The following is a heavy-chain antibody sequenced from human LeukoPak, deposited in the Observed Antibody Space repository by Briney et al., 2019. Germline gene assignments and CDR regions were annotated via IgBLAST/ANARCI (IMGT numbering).Heavy chain of an antibody. CDR1: GFTFSSYA. CDR2: ISSSGDSS. CDR3: VKDRPPGILRYFDWLFDY. V-gene: IGHV3-64D*09. Sequence: GGSLRLSCSASGFTFSSYAMHWVREAPGKGLEYVSAISSSGDSSHYADLAKDRFTISRDNSKNMLYLQMSSLRAEDTAVYYCVKDRPPGILRYFDWLFDYWGQGTLVTVSS. J-gene: IGHJ4*02. D-gene: IGHD3-9*01.